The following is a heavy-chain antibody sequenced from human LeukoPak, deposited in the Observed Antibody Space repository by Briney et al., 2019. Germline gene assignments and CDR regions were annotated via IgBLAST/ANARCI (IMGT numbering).Heavy chain of an antibody. CDR1: GGSITSSSYY. CDR2: IYYSVST. D-gene: IGHD2-2*01. Sequence: SETLSLPCTVSGGSITSSSYYWSWIRQPPGKGLEWIGYIYYSVSTNYNPSLKSRVTISVDTSKNQFSLKLNSVTAADTAVYYCARGRVVPAARFDPWGQGTLVTVSS. CDR3: ARGRVVPAARFDP. V-gene: IGHV4-61*01. J-gene: IGHJ5*02.